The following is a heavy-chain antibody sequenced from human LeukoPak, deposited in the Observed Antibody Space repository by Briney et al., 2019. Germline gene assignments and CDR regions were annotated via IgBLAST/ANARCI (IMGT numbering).Heavy chain of an antibody. Sequence: ASVTVSCKASGYTFTVYYMHWVRQAPGQGREWMGWINPNSGGTNYAQKFQDRVTMTRDTSISTAYMELSRLRSDDTAVYYCATFVVVPAATMAWGHWFDPWGQGTLVTVSS. CDR1: GYTFTVYY. J-gene: IGHJ5*02. D-gene: IGHD2-2*01. CDR2: INPNSGGT. CDR3: ATFVVVPAATMAWGHWFDP. V-gene: IGHV1-2*02.